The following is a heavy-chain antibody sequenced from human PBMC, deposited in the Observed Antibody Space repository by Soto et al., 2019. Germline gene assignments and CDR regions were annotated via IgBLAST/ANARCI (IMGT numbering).Heavy chain of an antibody. CDR3: ARDPDSYGYFDY. J-gene: IGHJ4*02. D-gene: IGHD5-18*01. CDR2: INWNGGST. V-gene: IGHV3-20*03. CDR1: GFTFDDYG. Sequence: PVRSLRLSYAASGFTFDDYGMSWVRQAPGKGLEWVSGINWNGGSTGYADSVKGRFTISRDNAKNSLYLQMNSLRAEDTALYYCARDPDSYGYFDYWGQGTLVTVSS.